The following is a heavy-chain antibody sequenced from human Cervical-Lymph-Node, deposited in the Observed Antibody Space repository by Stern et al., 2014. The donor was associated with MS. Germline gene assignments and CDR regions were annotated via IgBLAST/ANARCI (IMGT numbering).Heavy chain of an antibody. CDR1: GYIFTNYA. Sequence: VQLVESGSELKKPGASVKVSCKASGYIFTNYAMNWVRQAPGQGLEWMGWINTNTGNPTYAQGFTGRFVFSLDISVSTAYLQISSLKAEDTAVYYCARVWSRYGDYGMDVWGQGTTVTVSS. CDR2: INTNTGNP. CDR3: ARVWSRYGDYGMDV. D-gene: IGHD4-17*01. J-gene: IGHJ6*02. V-gene: IGHV7-4-1*02.